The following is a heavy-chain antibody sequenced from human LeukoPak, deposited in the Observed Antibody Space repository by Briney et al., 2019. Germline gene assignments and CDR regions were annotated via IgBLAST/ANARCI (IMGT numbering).Heavy chain of an antibody. J-gene: IGHJ6*03. CDR1: GYTFTSYG. Sequence: ASVKVSCKASGYTFTSYGISWVRQAPGQGLEWMGGIIPIFGTANYAQKFQGRVTITADKSTSTAYMELSSLRSEDTAVYYCARERASGSYYRRTNYYYYMDVWGKGTTVTVSS. V-gene: IGHV1-69*06. D-gene: IGHD3-10*01. CDR2: IIPIFGTA. CDR3: ARERASGSYYRRTNYYYYMDV.